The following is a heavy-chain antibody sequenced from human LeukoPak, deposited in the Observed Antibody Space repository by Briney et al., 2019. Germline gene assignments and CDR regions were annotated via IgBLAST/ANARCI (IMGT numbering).Heavy chain of an antibody. CDR3: ARDGRQWLATYYYYMDV. V-gene: IGHV4-4*07. J-gene: IGHJ6*03. CDR1: GGSISSYY. Sequence: PSETLSLTCTVSGGSISSYYWSWIRQPPGKGLEWIGRIYTSGSTNYNPSLKSRVTMSVDTSKNQFSLKLSSVTAADTAVYYCARDGRQWLATYYYYMDVWGKGTTVTISS. CDR2: IYTSGST. D-gene: IGHD6-19*01.